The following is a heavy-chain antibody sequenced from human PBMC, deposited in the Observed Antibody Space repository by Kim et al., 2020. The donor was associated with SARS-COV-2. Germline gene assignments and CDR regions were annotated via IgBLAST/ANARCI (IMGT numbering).Heavy chain of an antibody. Sequence: ASVKVSCKVSGYTLTELSMHWVRQAPGKGLEWMGGFDPEDGETIYAQKFQGRVTMTEDTSTDTAYMELSSLRSEDTAVYYCATLYYDSSGYPPPWYYYGMDVWGQGTTVTVSS. D-gene: IGHD3-22*01. J-gene: IGHJ6*02. CDR3: ATLYYDSSGYPPPWYYYGMDV. V-gene: IGHV1-24*01. CDR2: FDPEDGET. CDR1: GYTLTELS.